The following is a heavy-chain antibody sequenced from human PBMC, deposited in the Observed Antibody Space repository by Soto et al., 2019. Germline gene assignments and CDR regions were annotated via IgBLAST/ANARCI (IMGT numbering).Heavy chain of an antibody. CDR1: GFTFSDYY. CDR2: LWSAGLT. J-gene: IGHJ5*02. V-gene: IGHV3-66*01. Sequence: VQLVESGGGLVKPGGSLRLSCAVSGFTFSDYYMTWVRQAPGKGLEWVSILWSAGLTYYADSVKGRFTISRDNSKNTVYLQMNSLRVEDSAVYYCTRELPPDLWGQGTLVTVSS. CDR3: TRELPPDL.